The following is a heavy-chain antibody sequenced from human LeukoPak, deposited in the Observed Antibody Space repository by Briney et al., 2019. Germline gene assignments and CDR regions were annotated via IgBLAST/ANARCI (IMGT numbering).Heavy chain of an antibody. CDR2: IYYSGST. V-gene: IGHV4-59*01. CDR3: ARRSVVRGVIRHYYGMGV. D-gene: IGHD3-10*01. Sequence: SETLSLTCTVSGGSISSYYWSWIRQPPGKGLEWIGYIYYSGSTNYNPSLKSRVTISVDTSKNQFSLKLSSVTAADTAVYYCARRSVVRGVIRHYYGMGVWGQGTTVTVSS. J-gene: IGHJ6*02. CDR1: GGSISSYY.